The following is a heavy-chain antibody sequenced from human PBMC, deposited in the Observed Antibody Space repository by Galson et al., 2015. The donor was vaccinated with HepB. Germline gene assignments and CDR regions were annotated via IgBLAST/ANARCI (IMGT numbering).Heavy chain of an antibody. CDR3: AKRPRGYSYGAFDY. J-gene: IGHJ4*02. V-gene: IGHV3-23*01. CDR2: ISGSGGST. Sequence: SLRLSCAASGFTFSNHGMAWVRQAPGRGLEWVSAISGSGGSTYYADSVKGRFTISRDNSRNTLYLQMNSLRAEDTAVYYCAKRPRGYSYGAFDYWGQGTLVTVSS. D-gene: IGHD5-18*01. CDR1: GFTFSNHG.